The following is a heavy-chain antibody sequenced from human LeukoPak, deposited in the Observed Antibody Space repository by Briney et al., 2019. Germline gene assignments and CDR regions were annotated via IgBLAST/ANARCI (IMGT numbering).Heavy chain of an antibody. CDR2: IKQDGSGK. V-gene: IGHV3-7*03. CDR1: GFTFSSYW. D-gene: IGHD3-10*01. J-gene: IGHJ4*02. CDR3: TRGGYYGSGSYSN. Sequence: PGGSLRLSCAASGFTFSSYWMSWVRQAPGKGLEWVANIKQDGSGKYYVDSVKGRFTISRDNAKNSLYLQMNSLRAEDTAVYYCTRGGYYGSGSYSNWGQGTLVTVSS.